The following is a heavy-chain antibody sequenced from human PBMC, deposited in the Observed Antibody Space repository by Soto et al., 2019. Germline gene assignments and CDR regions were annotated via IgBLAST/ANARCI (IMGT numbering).Heavy chain of an antibody. CDR1: GGAFSGYY. Sequence: NPSETLSLTSAVYGGAFSGYYWNWIRQPPGKGLEWIGEIDHSGYTNYNPSLKSRVTISVDTSKNQFSLRLTSVTAADTAVYYCARVRDWFDPWGQGTLVTVSS. CDR3: ARVRDWFDP. D-gene: IGHD3-3*01. J-gene: IGHJ5*02. CDR2: IDHSGYT. V-gene: IGHV4-34*01.